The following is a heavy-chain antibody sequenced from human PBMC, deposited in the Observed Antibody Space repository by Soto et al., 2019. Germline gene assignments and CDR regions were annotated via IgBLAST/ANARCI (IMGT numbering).Heavy chain of an antibody. CDR2: VSTYNGHA. J-gene: IGHJ4*02. CDR3: ARGGGNFDY. D-gene: IGHD2-15*01. CDR1: GYTFTRYH. Sequence: ASVKVSCKASGYTFTRYHITWVRQAPGQGPEWMGWVSTYNGHAEYAQNLQDRVTMTRDTSTSTVYMELSSLRSEDTAVYYCARGGGNFDYWGQGTLVTVSS. V-gene: IGHV1-18*01.